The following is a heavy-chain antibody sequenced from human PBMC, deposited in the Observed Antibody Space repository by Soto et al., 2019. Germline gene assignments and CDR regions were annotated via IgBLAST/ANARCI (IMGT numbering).Heavy chain of an antibody. Sequence: PSETLSLTCTVSGGSISSYYWSWIRQPPGKGLEWIGYIYYSGSTNYNPSLKSRVTISVDTSKNQFSLKLSSVTAADTAAYYCAILNTMTVDNWFDPSGQGTLITVSS. CDR1: GGSISSYY. CDR3: AILNTMTVDNWFDP. D-gene: IGHD3-22*01. CDR2: IYYSGST. V-gene: IGHV4-59*08. J-gene: IGHJ5*02.